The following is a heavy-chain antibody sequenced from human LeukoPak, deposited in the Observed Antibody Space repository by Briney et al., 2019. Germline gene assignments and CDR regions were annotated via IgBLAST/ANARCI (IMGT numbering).Heavy chain of an antibody. CDR3: AREGVTAPGDY. CDR1: GFTFSNYE. Sequence: GGSVRLSCAASGFTFSNYEMNWVRQAPGKGLEWVSHIRSSGSTIYYADSVKGRFTISRDNAKNSLYLQMNSLRAEDTAVYYCAREGVTAPGDYWGQGTLVTVSS. D-gene: IGHD2-21*02. V-gene: IGHV3-48*03. CDR2: IRSSGSTI. J-gene: IGHJ4*02.